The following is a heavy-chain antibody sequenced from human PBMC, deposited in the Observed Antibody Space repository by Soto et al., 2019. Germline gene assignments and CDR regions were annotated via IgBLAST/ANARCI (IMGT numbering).Heavy chain of an antibody. D-gene: IGHD2-2*01. Sequence: PGESLKSSCKGSGYSFTSYWISWVRQMPGKGLEWMGRIDPSDSYTNYSPSFQGHVTISADKSISTAYLQWSSLKASDTAMYYCAREGGDVVVPAAINIQLQPSTYSSSWYYYYGMDVWGQGTTVTVSS. J-gene: IGHJ6*02. CDR3: AREGGDVVVPAAINIQLQPSTYSSSWYYYYGMDV. V-gene: IGHV5-10-1*01. CDR1: GYSFTSYW. CDR2: IDPSDSYT.